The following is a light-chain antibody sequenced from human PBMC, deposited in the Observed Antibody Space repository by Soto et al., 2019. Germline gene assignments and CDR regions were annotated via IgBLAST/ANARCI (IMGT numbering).Light chain of an antibody. V-gene: IGLV2-14*03. CDR3: GSYTSNTTLVV. CDR1: SSDIGGYHY. J-gene: IGLJ2*01. Sequence: QSALTQPASVSGSPGQSITISCTGTSSDIGGYHYVSWYQQHPGKAPKLIIYDVTNRPTTLADRFSGSKSGNSASLTISGLQAEDEADYFCGSYTSNTTLVVFGGGTKVTVL. CDR2: DVT.